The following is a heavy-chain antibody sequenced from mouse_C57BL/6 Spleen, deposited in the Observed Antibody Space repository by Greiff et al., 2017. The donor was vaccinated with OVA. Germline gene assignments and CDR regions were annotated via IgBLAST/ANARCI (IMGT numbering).Heavy chain of an antibody. J-gene: IGHJ4*01. D-gene: IGHD1-1*01. V-gene: IGHV7-3*01. CDR1: GFTFTDYY. CDR2: IRNKANGYTT. CDR3: ARSLHYYGSSPYYYAMDY. Sequence: EVKLMESGGGLVQPGGSLSLSCAASGFTFTDYYMSWVRQPPGKALEWLGFIRNKANGYTTEYSASVKGRFTISRDNSQSILYLQMNALRAEDSATYYCARSLHYYGSSPYYYAMDYWGQGTSVTVSS.